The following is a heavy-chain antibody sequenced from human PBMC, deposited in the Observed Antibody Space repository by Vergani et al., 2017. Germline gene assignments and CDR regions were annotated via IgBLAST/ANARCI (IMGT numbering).Heavy chain of an antibody. J-gene: IGHJ6*02. V-gene: IGHV4-31*03. Sequence: QVQLQESGPGLVKPSQTLSLTCTVPGGSISSGGYYWSWIRQHPGKGLEWIGYIYYSGSTYYNPSLKSRVTISVDTTKNQFSRQLSSVTAADTAIYYCTSTYCTNGVCPRSYYYGMDVWGQGTTVTVSS. CDR1: GGSISSGGYY. CDR3: TSTYCTNGVCPRSYYYGMDV. D-gene: IGHD2-8*01. CDR2: IYYSGST.